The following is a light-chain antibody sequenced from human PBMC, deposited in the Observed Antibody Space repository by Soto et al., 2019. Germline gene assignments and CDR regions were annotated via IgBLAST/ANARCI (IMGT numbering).Light chain of an antibody. CDR2: DAS. CDR1: QSISSW. V-gene: IGKV1-5*01. J-gene: IGKJ4*01. CDR3: QQYNSYPVT. Sequence: DIQMTQSPSTLSASVGDSVSITCRASQSISSWLAWYQQRPGRAPEVLIYDASSLESGVPSRFSGSGSETEFTLTIISLQPDDFATYYCQQYNSYPVTFGGGTKVDIK.